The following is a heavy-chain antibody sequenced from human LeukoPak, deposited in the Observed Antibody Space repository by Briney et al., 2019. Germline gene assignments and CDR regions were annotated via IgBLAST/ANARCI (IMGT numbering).Heavy chain of an antibody. CDR3: ARTISRGYFDY. J-gene: IGHJ4*02. D-gene: IGHD3-3*01. V-gene: IGHV3-11*04. CDR2: ISSSGTAI. CDR1: AFTFTDYY. Sequence: PGGSLRLCCAASAFTFTDYYMSWIRQAPGKGLEWISYISSSGTAISYPESVKGRFTISRDNAKNSLYLQMNSLRAEDTAVYYCARTISRGYFDYWGQGTLVTVSS.